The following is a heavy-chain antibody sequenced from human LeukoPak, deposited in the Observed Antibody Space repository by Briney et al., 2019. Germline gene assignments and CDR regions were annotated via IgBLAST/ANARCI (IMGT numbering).Heavy chain of an antibody. CDR1: RYTFTGYY. J-gene: IGHJ4*02. CDR3: ASTTCSSTSCYTIRADY. V-gene: IGHV1-2*02. D-gene: IGHD2-2*02. Sequence: ASVKVSCKASRYTFTGYYMHWVRQAPGQGLEWMGWINPNSGGTNYAQKFQGRVTMTRDTSISTAYMELSRLRSDDTAVYYCASTTCSSTSCYTIRADYWGQGTLVTVSS. CDR2: INPNSGGT.